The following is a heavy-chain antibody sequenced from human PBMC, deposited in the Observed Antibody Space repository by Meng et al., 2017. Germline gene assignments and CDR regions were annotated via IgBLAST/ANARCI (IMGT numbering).Heavy chain of an antibody. J-gene: IGHJ4*02. CDR2: ISSSGSTI. Sequence: GESLKISCAASGFTFSDYYMSWIRQAPGKGLEWVSYISSSGSTIYYADSVKGRFTISRDNAKNSLYLQMNSLRAEDTAVYYCASGHSSGYYHDYWGQGTLVTVSS. CDR3: ASGHSSGYYHDY. V-gene: IGHV3-11*04. CDR1: GFTFSDYY. D-gene: IGHD3-22*01.